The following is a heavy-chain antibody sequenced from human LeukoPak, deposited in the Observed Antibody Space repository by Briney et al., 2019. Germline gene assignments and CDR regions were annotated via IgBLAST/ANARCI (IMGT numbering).Heavy chain of an antibody. J-gene: IGHJ3*01. D-gene: IGHD3-22*01. Sequence: PSETLSLTCTVSGASISSQCWSWIRQPPGKGLEWIGYIYYSGSTNYNPSLKSRVTISVDTPRNQFSLRLSSVTAADTAVYYCARDPITLISGPHAFDVWGQGTMVTVSS. CDR2: IYYSGST. CDR1: GASISSQC. V-gene: IGHV4-59*11. CDR3: ARDPITLISGPHAFDV.